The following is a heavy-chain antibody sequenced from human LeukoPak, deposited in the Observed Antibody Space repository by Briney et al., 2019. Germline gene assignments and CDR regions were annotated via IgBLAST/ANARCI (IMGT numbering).Heavy chain of an antibody. CDR2: IYYSGRT. D-gene: IGHD3-10*01. V-gene: IGHV4-59*08. CDR1: GDSITNYF. J-gene: IGHJ4*02. CDR3: ARIYYYGSLYYFDY. Sequence: SETLSLTCSVSGDSITNYFWSWIRQPPGKGLEWIGYIYYSGRTNYNPSLKSRATISVATSKNQFSLNLSSVTAADTAVYYCARIYYYGSLYYFDYWGQGTLVTVSS.